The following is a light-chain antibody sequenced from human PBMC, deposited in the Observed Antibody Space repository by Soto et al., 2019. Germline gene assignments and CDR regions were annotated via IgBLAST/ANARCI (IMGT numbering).Light chain of an antibody. V-gene: IGLV3-21*04. J-gene: IGLJ2*01. CDR2: YDS. Sequence: SYELTQPPSVSVATGKTARITCGGNNIGSKSVHWYQQKPGQAPVLVIYYDSDRPSGIPERFSGSNSGNTATLTISRVEAGDEADYYCQVWYSSSDHVVFGGGTKVTVL. CDR3: QVWYSSSDHVV. CDR1: NIGSKS.